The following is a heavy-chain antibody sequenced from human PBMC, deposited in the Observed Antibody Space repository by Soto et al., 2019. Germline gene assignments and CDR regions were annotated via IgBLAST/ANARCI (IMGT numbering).Heavy chain of an antibody. CDR3: ARQADYNILTGYFYYFDY. J-gene: IGHJ4*02. CDR1: GYSFTDYW. V-gene: IGHV5-51*01. Sequence: GESLKISCKSSGYSFTDYWIGWVRQMPGKGLEWMGIIYPGDSDARYSPSFEGQVTISVDTSINTAFLRWNSLTASDTAMYYCARQADYNILTGYFYYFDYWGQGSLVTVSS. D-gene: IGHD3-9*01. CDR2: IYPGDSDA.